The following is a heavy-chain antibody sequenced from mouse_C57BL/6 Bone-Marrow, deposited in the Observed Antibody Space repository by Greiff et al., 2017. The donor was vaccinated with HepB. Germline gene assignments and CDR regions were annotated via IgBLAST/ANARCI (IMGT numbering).Heavy chain of an antibody. CDR2: IDPSDSYT. CDR3: ARWGVGGFAY. J-gene: IGHJ3*01. V-gene: IGHV1-50*01. CDR1: GYTFTSYW. Sequence: QVQLQQPGAELVKPGASVKLSCKASGYTFTSYWMQWVKQRPGQGLEWIGEIDPSDSYTNYNQKFKGKATLTVDTSSSTAYMQLSSLTSEDSAVYYWARWGVGGFAYWGQGTLVTVSA.